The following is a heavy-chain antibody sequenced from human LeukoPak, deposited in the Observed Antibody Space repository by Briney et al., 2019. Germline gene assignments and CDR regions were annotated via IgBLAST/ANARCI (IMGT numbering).Heavy chain of an antibody. CDR1: GGSISSGSYY. D-gene: IGHD5-12*01. CDR3: ARDGYLEIDY. Sequence: SETLSLTCTVSGGSISSGSYYWSWIRQPARKGLEWIGRIYTSGSTNYNPSLKSRVTISVDTSKNQFSLKLSSVTAADTAVYYCARDGYLEIDYWGQGTLVTVSS. V-gene: IGHV4-61*02. J-gene: IGHJ4*02. CDR2: IYTSGST.